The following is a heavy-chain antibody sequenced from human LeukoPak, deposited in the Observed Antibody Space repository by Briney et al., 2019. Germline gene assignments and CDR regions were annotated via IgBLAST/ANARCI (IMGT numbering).Heavy chain of an antibody. Sequence: SVKVSCKASGGTFSSYAISWVRQAPGQGLEWMGRIIPIFGTANYAQKFQGRVTITTDESTSTAYMELSSLRSEDTVVYYCARDFTMVVTLFDPWGQGTLVTVSS. J-gene: IGHJ5*02. V-gene: IGHV1-69*05. CDR1: GGTFSSYA. CDR3: ARDFTMVVTLFDP. CDR2: IIPIFGTA. D-gene: IGHD4-23*01.